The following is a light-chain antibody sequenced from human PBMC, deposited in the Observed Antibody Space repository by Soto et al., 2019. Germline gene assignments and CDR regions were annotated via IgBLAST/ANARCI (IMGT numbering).Light chain of an antibody. Sequence: QSVLTQPPSASGSPGQSVTISCTGTSSDVGGYNYVSWYQQHPGKAPNLMIYEVSKRPSGVPDRFSGSKSGNTASLTVSGLQAEDEADYYCSSYAGSNNYVFGTGNKVTVL. CDR2: EVS. V-gene: IGLV2-8*01. CDR3: SSYAGSNNYV. CDR1: SSDVGGYNY. J-gene: IGLJ1*01.